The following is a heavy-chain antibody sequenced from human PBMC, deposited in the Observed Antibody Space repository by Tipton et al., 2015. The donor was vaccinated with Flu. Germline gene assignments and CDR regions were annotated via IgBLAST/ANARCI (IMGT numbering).Heavy chain of an antibody. D-gene: IGHD4-11*01. CDR2: IYTSGST. V-gene: IGHV4-4*07. J-gene: IGHJ5*02. Sequence: LRLSCTVSGGSISSYYWSWIRQPAGKGLEWIGRIYTSGSTNYNPSLKGRVTMSVDTSKNQFSLKLSSVTAADTAVYYCARDGGSSYYSNYVLSWFDPWGQGTLVTVSS. CDR3: ARDGGSSYYSNYVLSWFDP. CDR1: GGSISSYY.